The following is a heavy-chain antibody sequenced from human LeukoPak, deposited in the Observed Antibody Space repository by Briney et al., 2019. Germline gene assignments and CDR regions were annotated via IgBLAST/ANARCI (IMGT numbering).Heavy chain of an antibody. CDR1: GFTFSSYG. CDR2: IWYDGSNK. D-gene: IGHD1-14*01. CDR3: ARDRNQWERNHLACDY. J-gene: IGHJ4*02. V-gene: IGHV3-33*01. Sequence: PGRSLRLSCAASGFTFSSYGMHWVRQAPGKGLEWVAVIWYDGSNKYYADSVKGRFTISRDNSKNRLYLQMNSLRDEDTAVYYCARDRNQWERNHLACDYWGQGTLVTVSS.